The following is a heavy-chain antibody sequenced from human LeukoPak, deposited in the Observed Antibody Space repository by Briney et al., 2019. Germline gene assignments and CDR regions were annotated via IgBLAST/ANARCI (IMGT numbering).Heavy chain of an antibody. D-gene: IGHD4-17*01. Sequence: GGSLRLSCAASGFTVSSNYMSWVRQAPGKGLEWVSVIYSGGSTYYADSVKGRFTISRDNSKNTLYLQMNSLRAEDTAVYYCAREAYVDYYFDYWGQGTLVTVSS. CDR2: IYSGGST. CDR1: GFTVSSNY. V-gene: IGHV3-53*01. CDR3: AREAYVDYYFDY. J-gene: IGHJ4*02.